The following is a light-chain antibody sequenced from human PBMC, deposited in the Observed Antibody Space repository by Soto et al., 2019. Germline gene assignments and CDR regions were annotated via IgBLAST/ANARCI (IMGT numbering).Light chain of an antibody. CDR1: QSVSSSY. J-gene: IGKJ1*01. CDR2: GAS. V-gene: IGKV3-20*01. CDR3: QQYGSSPYLTWT. Sequence: EILLTQSPCTLSLSPGERATLSCGAGQSVSSSYLAWYQQNPGQAPRLLIYGASSSATGIPDRFSGSGSGTDFTLTISRLEPEDFAVYYCQQYGSSPYLTWTFGQGTKVDIK.